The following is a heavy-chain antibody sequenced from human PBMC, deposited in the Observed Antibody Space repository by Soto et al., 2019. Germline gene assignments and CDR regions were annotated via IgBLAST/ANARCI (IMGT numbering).Heavy chain of an antibody. CDR3: AKDIEDIVVVPAALDY. D-gene: IGHD2-2*01. Sequence: EVQLVESGGGLVQPGRSLRLSCAASGFTFDDYAMHWVRQAPGKGLEWVSGISWNSGSIGYADAVKGRFTIARDNAKNSLYLQMNSLRAEDTALYYCAKDIEDIVVVPAALDYWGQGTLVTVSS. CDR1: GFTFDDYA. CDR2: ISWNSGSI. J-gene: IGHJ4*02. V-gene: IGHV3-9*01.